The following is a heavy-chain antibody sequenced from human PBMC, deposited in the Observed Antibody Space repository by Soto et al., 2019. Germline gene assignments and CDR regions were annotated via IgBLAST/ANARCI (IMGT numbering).Heavy chain of an antibody. D-gene: IGHD1-7*01. CDR1: GFSLSTSGVG. CDR2: IYWNDDK. V-gene: IGHV2-5*01. Sequence: SGPTLVKPTQTLTLTCTFSGFSLSTSGVGVGWIRQPPGKALEWLALIYWNDDKRYRPSLKSRLTITKDTSKNQVVLTMTNMDPVDTATYYCARNQLNWNLGAFDIWGQGTMVTVSS. CDR3: ARNQLNWNLGAFDI. J-gene: IGHJ3*02.